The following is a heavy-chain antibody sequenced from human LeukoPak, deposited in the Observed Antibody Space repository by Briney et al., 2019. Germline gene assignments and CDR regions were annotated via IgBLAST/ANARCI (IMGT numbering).Heavy chain of an antibody. D-gene: IGHD3-10*01. CDR1: GFTFDDYA. J-gene: IGHJ4*02. CDR3: ARDLTPHTEYYFDY. Sequence: GRSLRLSCAASGFTFDDYAMHWVRQAPGKGLEWVSGISWNSGSIGYADSVKGRFTISRDNAKNSLYLQMNSLRAEDTAVYYCARDLTPHTEYYFDYWGQGTLVTVSS. V-gene: IGHV3-9*01. CDR2: ISWNSGSI.